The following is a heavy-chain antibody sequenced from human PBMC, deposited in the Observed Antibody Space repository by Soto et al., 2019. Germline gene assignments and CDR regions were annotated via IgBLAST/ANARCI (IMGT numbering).Heavy chain of an antibody. Sequence: EVQLVESGGGLVKPGGSLRLSCAASGFTFSNAWMNWVRQAPGKGLEWVGRIKSKTDSGTTDYAAPVKDRFTISRDDSKNTLYLQMNSLKTEDTAVYYCTTVEYTWIVWLPGMDVWGQGTTVTVSS. CDR3: TTVEYTWIVWLPGMDV. V-gene: IGHV3-15*07. CDR2: IKSKTDSGTT. D-gene: IGHD5-12*01. CDR1: GFTFSNAW. J-gene: IGHJ6*02.